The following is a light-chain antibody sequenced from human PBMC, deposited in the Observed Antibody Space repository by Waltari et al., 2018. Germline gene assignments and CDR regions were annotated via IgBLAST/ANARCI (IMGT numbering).Light chain of an antibody. V-gene: IGKV4-1*01. CDR3: HQYSSTPWT. CDR1: QTVLHSSDTKNY. CDR2: WSS. Sequence: DIVMTQSQDSLAVSMGERATINCKSSQTVLHSSDTKNYLAWYQQKPGQPPKLLLYWSSTRESGVPDRFSGSGSGTDFTLTISSLQAEDVAVYYCHQYSSTPWTFGQGTKVEVK. J-gene: IGKJ1*01.